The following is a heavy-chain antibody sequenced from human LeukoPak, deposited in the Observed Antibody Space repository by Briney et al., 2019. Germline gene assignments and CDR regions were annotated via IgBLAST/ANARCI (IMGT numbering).Heavy chain of an antibody. CDR3: ARTPYGNWDFDL. D-gene: IGHD1-26*01. Sequence: NPSETLSLTCTVSGGSISSSSYYWGWIRQPPGKGLEWIGSIYYSGSTYYNPSLKSRVTISVDTSKNQFSLKLSSVAAADTALYYCARTPYGNWDFDLWGRGTLVTVSS. CDR2: IYYSGST. J-gene: IGHJ2*01. CDR1: GGSISSSSYY. V-gene: IGHV4-39*01.